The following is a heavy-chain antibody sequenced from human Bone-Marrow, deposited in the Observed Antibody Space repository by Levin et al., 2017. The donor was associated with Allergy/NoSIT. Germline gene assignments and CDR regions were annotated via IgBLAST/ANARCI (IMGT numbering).Heavy chain of an antibody. J-gene: IGHJ4*02. CDR3: AKGMKGYIVVVPAAGTNFDY. CDR2: ISGSGGST. CDR1: GFTFSSYA. Sequence: GGSLRLSCAASGFTFSSYAMSWVRQAPGKGLEWVSAISGSGGSTYYADSVKGRFTISRDNSKNTLYLQMNSLRAEDTAVYYCAKGMKGYIVVVPAAGTNFDYWGQGTLVTVSS. V-gene: IGHV3-23*01. D-gene: IGHD2-2*01.